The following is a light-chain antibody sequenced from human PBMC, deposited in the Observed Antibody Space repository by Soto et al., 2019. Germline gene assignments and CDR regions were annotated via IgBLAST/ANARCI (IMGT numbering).Light chain of an antibody. V-gene: IGLV1-44*01. CDR1: SSNIGRNT. J-gene: IGLJ1*01. CDR2: SNN. CDR3: VAWDDRLSGYV. Sequence: QSVLTQPPSASGTPGQRVTISCSGSSSNIGRNTANWYQQFPGTAPKLIIYSNNERPSGVPDRFSGSKSGTSASLAISGLQSEDEADYFCVAWDDRLSGYVFGTATKVTVL.